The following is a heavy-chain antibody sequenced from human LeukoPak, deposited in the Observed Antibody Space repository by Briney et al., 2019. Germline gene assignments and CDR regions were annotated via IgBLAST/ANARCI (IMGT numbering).Heavy chain of an antibody. Sequence: PSETLSLTCTVSGVSISSYYWSWLRQPPGKGLEWIGYIYTSGSTNYNPSLKSRVTISVDTSKNQFSLKLSSVTAADTAVYYCARAPVDTASVWFDPWGQGTLVTVSS. CDR1: GVSISSYY. CDR3: ARAPVDTASVWFDP. CDR2: IYTSGST. V-gene: IGHV4-4*09. J-gene: IGHJ5*02. D-gene: IGHD5-18*01.